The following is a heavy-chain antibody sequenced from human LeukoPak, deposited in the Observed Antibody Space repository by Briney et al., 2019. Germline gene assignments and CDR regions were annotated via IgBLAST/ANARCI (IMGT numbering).Heavy chain of an antibody. J-gene: IGHJ4*02. CDR1: GGSISSSSSY. V-gene: IGHV4-39*07. Sequence: SETLSLTCTVSGGSISSSSSYWGWIRQSPGKGLECIATTFYGGNTYYNPSLKSRVTISVDTSKNQFSLTLSSVTAADTAVYYCASKSAGLVINFWGQGTLVTVSS. D-gene: IGHD3-22*01. CDR3: ASKSAGLVINF. CDR2: TFYGGNT.